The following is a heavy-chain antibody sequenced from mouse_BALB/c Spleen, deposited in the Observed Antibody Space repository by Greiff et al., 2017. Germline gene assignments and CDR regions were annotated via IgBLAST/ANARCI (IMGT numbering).Heavy chain of an antibody. Sequence: EVNVVESGGGLVQPGGSLRLSCATSGFTFSDFYMEWVRQPPGKRLEWIAASRNKANDYTTEYSASVKGRFIVSRDTSQSILYLQMNALRAEDTAIYYCARDAIYYDYTFPFAYWGQGTLVTVSA. CDR2: SRNKANDYTT. CDR1: GFTFSDFY. J-gene: IGHJ3*01. V-gene: IGHV7-1*02. D-gene: IGHD2-4*01. CDR3: ARDAIYYDYTFPFAY.